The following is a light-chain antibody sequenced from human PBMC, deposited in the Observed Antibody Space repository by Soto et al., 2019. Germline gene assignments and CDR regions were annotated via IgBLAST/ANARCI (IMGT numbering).Light chain of an antibody. CDR2: KAS. Sequence: DIQMTQSPSTLSASVGDRVTITCRASQSVSSWLAWYQQKPGKAPKLLIDKASSLESGVPSRFSGSGSGAEFTLTISSLQPDDFATYYRQQYNSYPWTFGQGTKVEIK. CDR3: QQYNSYPWT. J-gene: IGKJ1*01. V-gene: IGKV1-5*03. CDR1: QSVSSW.